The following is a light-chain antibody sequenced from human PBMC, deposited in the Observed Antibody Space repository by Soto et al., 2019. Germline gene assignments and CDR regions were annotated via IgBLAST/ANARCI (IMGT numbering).Light chain of an antibody. V-gene: IGKV1-5*01. Sequence: DIQMTQSPSTLSASVGFSFTVTCLASQSISTWLAWYQQKPGRAPKLLIYDSSSLESGVPSRFSGSGSGTDFTLTISGLKNDDFATYYCQQYHTFPIAFGQGTRLEIK. J-gene: IGKJ5*01. CDR2: DSS. CDR3: QQYHTFPIA. CDR1: QSISTW.